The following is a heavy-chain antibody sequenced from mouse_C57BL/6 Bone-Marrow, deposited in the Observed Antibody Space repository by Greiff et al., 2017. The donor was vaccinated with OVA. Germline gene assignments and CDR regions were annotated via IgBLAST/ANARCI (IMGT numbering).Heavy chain of an antibody. CDR2: INPSNGGT. Sequence: VKLQESGAELARPGASVKLSCKASGYTFTSYGISWVKQRTGQGLEWIGNINPSNGGTNYNEKFKSKATLTVDKSSSTAYMQLSSLTSEDSAVYYCARGGWLLRFYFDYWGQGTTLTVSS. D-gene: IGHD2-3*01. V-gene: IGHV1-53*01. CDR1: GYTFTSYG. J-gene: IGHJ2*01. CDR3: ARGGWLLRFYFDY.